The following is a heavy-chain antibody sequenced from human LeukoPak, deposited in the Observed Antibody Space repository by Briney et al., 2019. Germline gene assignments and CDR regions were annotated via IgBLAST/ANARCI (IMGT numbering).Heavy chain of an antibody. CDR2: IYYSGST. CDR3: ARRESSGYYST. D-gene: IGHD3-22*01. CDR1: GGSISSYY. V-gene: IGHV4-59*08. J-gene: IGHJ4*02. Sequence: PSETLSLTCTVSGGSISSYYWSWIRQPPGKGLEWIGYIYYSGSTNYNPSLKSRVSISVDTSKNQFSLKLSSVTAADTAVYYCARRESSGYYSTWGQGTLVTVSS.